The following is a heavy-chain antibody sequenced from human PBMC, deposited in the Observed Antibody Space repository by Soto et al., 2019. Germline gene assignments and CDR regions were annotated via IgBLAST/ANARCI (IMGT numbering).Heavy chain of an antibody. J-gene: IGHJ3*02. CDR1: GGSISSSSYY. CDR2: IYYGGST. Sequence: SETLSLTCTVSGGSISSSSYYWGWIRQPPGKGLEWIGSIYYGGSTYYNPSVKGRVTISGDTSKNQLSLKLSRVTAADTAVYYCARHLELRAFDIWGQGTMVTVSS. CDR3: ARHLELRAFDI. V-gene: IGHV4-39*01. D-gene: IGHD1-7*01.